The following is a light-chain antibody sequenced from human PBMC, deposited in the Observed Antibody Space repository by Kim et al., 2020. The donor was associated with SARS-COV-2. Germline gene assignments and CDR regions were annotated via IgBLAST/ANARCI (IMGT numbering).Light chain of an antibody. CDR3: QAYNNP. V-gene: IGKV1-27*01. J-gene: IGKJ3*01. Sequence: DIQMTQSPSSLSASVGDRVILTCRASQDIQNYLAWYQQKPGKVPKALIYAVSALQSGVPSRFSGSKSGTDFTLTISSLQPEDVAVYYCQAYNNPFGPGTRVDIK. CDR1: QDIQNY. CDR2: AVS.